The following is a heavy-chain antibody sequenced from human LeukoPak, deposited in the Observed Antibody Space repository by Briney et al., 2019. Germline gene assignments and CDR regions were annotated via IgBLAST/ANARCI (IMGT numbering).Heavy chain of an antibody. CDR1: GGSFSGYY. Sequence: SETLSLTCAVYGGSFSGYYWSWIRQPPGKGLEWIGSIYYSGSTYYNPSLKSRVTISVDTSKNQFSLKLSSVTAADTAVYYCAGTSDTAMLGPTNYYYYYGMDVWGQGTTVTVSS. CDR2: IYYSGST. J-gene: IGHJ6*02. V-gene: IGHV4-34*01. CDR3: AGTSDTAMLGPTNYYYYYGMDV. D-gene: IGHD5-18*01.